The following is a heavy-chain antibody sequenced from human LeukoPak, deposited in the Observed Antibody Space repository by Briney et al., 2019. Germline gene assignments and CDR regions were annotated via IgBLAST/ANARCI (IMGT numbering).Heavy chain of an antibody. CDR2: ISGSGGST. D-gene: IGHD2-15*01. V-gene: IGHV3-23*01. CDR1: GFTFSSYA. CDR3: ASNPEDIVVVVAATDY. Sequence: SGGSLRLSCAASGFTFSSYAMSWVRQAPGKGLEWVSAISGSGGSTYYADSVKGRFTISRDNPKNTLYLQMNSLRAEDTAVYYCASNPEDIVVVVAATDYWGQGTLVTVSS. J-gene: IGHJ4*02.